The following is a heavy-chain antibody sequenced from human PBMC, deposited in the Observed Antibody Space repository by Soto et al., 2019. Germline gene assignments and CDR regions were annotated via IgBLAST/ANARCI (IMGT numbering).Heavy chain of an antibody. CDR3: ARDVGYCSSSTCLIDH. CDR2: ISTFNGET. D-gene: IGHD2-2*01. J-gene: IGHJ4*02. CDR1: GYTFNTYG. V-gene: IGHV1-18*01. Sequence: GASVKVSCKASGYTFNTYGISWVRQAPGQGLEWMGWISTFNGETRYAQKFQARVTVTTDTSTTTGCMELRSLRSDDTAVYYCARDVGYCSSSTCLIDHWGQGTLVTVSS.